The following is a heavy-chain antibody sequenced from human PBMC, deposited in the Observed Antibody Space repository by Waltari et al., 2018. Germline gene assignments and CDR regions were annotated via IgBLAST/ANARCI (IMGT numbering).Heavy chain of an antibody. Sequence: QVQLVESGGGGVQPGRSLRLSCAGAGFSFSSYGIHWVRQAPGKGLEWVAVIWYDGSGKYYVDSVRGRFTISRDNSKNTAYLQMNSLRVEDTAVYYCARDYPDMDVWGKGTTVIVSS. CDR1: GFSFSSYG. V-gene: IGHV3-33*01. CDR3: ARDYPDMDV. CDR2: IWYDGSGK. D-gene: IGHD3-16*02. J-gene: IGHJ6*03.